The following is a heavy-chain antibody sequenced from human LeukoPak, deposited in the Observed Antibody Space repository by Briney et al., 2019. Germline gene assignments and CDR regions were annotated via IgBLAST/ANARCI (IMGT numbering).Heavy chain of an antibody. CDR2: IYSGGST. CDR3: AKEEALDTAMDY. CDR1: GFTVSSNY. V-gene: IGHV3-66*01. J-gene: IGHJ4*02. D-gene: IGHD5-18*01. Sequence: GGSLRLSCAASGFTVSSNYMSWVRQAPGKGLEWVSVIYSGGSTYYADSVKGRFTISRDNSKNTLYLQMNSLRAEDTAVYYCAKEEALDTAMDYWGQGTLVTVSS.